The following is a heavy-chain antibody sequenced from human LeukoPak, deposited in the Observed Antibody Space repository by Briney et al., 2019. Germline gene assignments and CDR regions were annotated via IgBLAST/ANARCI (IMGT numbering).Heavy chain of an antibody. CDR3: ARKGHSSGWYRDYYYYYYMDV. CDR2: INHSGNT. V-gene: IGHV4-34*01. Sequence: SETLSLTCAVYGGSFSGYYWSWIRQPPGKGLEWIGEINHSGNTNYNPSLKSRVTISVDTSKNQFSLKLSSVTAADTAVYYCARKGHSSGWYRDYYYYYYMDVWGKGTTVTVSS. D-gene: IGHD6-19*01. J-gene: IGHJ6*03. CDR1: GGSFSGYY.